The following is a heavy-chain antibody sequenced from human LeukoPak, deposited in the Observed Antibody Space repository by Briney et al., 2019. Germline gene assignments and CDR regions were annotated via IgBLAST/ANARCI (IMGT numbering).Heavy chain of an antibody. CDR3: AKSYYYDSSGYLFLFDY. Sequence: RGSLRLSCAASGFTFSSYAMSWVRQAPGKGLEWVSAISGSGGSTYYADSVKGRFTISRDNSKNTLYLQMNSLRAEDTAVYYCAKSYYYDSSGYLFLFDYWGQGTLVTVSS. CDR1: GFTFSSYA. CDR2: ISGSGGST. V-gene: IGHV3-23*01. J-gene: IGHJ4*02. D-gene: IGHD3-22*01.